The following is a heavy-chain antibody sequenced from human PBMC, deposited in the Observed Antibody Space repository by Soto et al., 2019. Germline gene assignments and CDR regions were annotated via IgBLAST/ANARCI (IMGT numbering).Heavy chain of an antibody. CDR1: GVTFSRYS. Sequence: EVQLVESGGGLVQPGGSLRLSCAASGVTFSRYSMNWVRQAPGKGLEWVSYISSSSNSIYYADSVKGRFTISRDNAKNSLHLQMNSLRAEDTPVYYRANPVECSPTSCIRWGQGTLLTVSS. J-gene: IGHJ4*02. CDR3: ANPVECSPTSCIR. V-gene: IGHV3-48*01. D-gene: IGHD2-2*01. CDR2: ISSSSNSI.